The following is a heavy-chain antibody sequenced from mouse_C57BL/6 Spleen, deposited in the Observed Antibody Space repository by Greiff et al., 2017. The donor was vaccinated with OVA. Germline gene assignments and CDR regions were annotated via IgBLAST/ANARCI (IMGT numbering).Heavy chain of an antibody. CDR3: AIYGTGY. Sequence: VQLQQSGPGLVQPSQSLSITCTVSGFSLTSYGVHWVRQSPGKGLEWLGVIWSGGSTDYNAAFISRLSISKDNSKSQVFFKMNSLQADDTAIYYCAIYGTGYWGQGTTLTVSS. CDR1: GFSLTSYG. V-gene: IGHV2-2*01. CDR2: IWSGGST. J-gene: IGHJ2*01. D-gene: IGHD1-1*01.